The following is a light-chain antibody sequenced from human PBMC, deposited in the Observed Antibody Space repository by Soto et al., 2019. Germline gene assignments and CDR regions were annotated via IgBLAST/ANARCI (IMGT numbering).Light chain of an antibody. CDR3: QHYANFPLT. Sequence: DIQMTQSPSSLSASVGDRVTITCRASQDIANYLNWYQQKPGKAPKLLIYDGSNLETGVPGRFRATVSGTDFTFTINNLQPEDTATYFCQHYANFPLTFGGGTRVEIK. CDR2: DGS. J-gene: IGKJ4*01. V-gene: IGKV1-33*01. CDR1: QDIANY.